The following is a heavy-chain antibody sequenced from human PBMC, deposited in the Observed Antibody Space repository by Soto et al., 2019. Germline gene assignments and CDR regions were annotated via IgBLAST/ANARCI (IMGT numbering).Heavy chain of an antibody. J-gene: IGHJ6*02. D-gene: IGHD2-15*01. CDR3: ANDIVYGRDV. CDR2: IKQDGSEK. Sequence: GGSLRLSCAASGFTFSSYWMSCVRQAPGKGLEWLANIKQDGSEKYYVDSVKGRFTISRDHEKNSLYLQMNSLRAEDTAVYYCANDIVYGRDVWGQGTTVTVSS. V-gene: IGHV3-7*01. CDR1: GFTFSSYW.